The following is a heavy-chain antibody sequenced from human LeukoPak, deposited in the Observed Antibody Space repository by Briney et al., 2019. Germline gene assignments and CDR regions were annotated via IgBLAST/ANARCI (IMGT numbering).Heavy chain of an antibody. CDR3: AYNRNFALDN. Sequence: TSETLSLTCAVSGASIASDSWWSWVRQPPGKGLEWIGEVYHSGGANYKPSLKSRVPISVDTSRNHFSLKLTSVTAADTAVYFCAYNRNFALDNWGQGTLVTVSS. CDR1: GASIASDSW. V-gene: IGHV4/OR15-8*01. CDR2: VYHSGGA. J-gene: IGHJ4*01. D-gene: IGHD1-14*01.